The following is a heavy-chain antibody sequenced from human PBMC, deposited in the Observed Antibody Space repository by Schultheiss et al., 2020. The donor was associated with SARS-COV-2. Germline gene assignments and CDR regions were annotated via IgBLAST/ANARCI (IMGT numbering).Heavy chain of an antibody. D-gene: IGHD5-18*01. Sequence: VKVSCKASGYTFTSYGISWVRQAPGQGLEWMGWISAYNGNTNYAQKLQGRVTMTTDTSTSTAYMELRSLRSDDTAVYYCASIRIQPYYFDYWGQGTLVTVSS. J-gene: IGHJ4*02. CDR3: ASIRIQPYYFDY. CDR2: ISAYNGNT. V-gene: IGHV1-18*01. CDR1: GYTFTSYG.